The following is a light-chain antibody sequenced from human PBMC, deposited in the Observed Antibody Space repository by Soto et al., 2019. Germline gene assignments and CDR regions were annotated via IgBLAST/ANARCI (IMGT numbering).Light chain of an antibody. Sequence: EIVLTQSPATLSLSPGERATLSCRASQSVSSYLAWYQQKPGQAPSLLIYDASTRATGIPARFSGSGSGTDFTLTISSLVPEDFAVFYCQQYSSSITFGQGTRLEI. CDR3: QQYSSSIT. CDR2: DAS. V-gene: IGKV3-11*01. J-gene: IGKJ5*01. CDR1: QSVSSY.